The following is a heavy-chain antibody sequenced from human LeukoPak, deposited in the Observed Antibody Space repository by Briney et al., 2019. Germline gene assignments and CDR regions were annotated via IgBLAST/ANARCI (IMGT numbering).Heavy chain of an antibody. Sequence: GGSLRLSCAASGFTFSSYWMHWVRQAPGKGLVWVSRINSDGSSTSYADPVKGRFTISRDNAKNTLYLQMNSLRAEDTAVYYCARDRPNCSGGSCYLSNWFDPWGQGTLVTVSS. CDR2: INSDGSST. V-gene: IGHV3-74*01. D-gene: IGHD2-15*01. CDR3: ARDRPNCSGGSCYLSNWFDP. CDR1: GFTFSSYW. J-gene: IGHJ5*02.